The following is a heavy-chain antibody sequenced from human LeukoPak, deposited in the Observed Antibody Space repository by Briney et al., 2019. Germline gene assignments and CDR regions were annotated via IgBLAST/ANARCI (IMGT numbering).Heavy chain of an antibody. J-gene: IGHJ4*02. CDR2: IIPILGIA. V-gene: IGHV1-69*04. CDR3: ARDRTGSGWCLESDY. CDR1: GGTFSSYA. Sequence: SAKVSCKPSGGTFSSYAISWVRQAPGQRLEWMGRIIPILGIANYAQKFQGGVTITADKSTSTAYMELSSLRSEDTAVYYCARDRTGSGWCLESDYWGQGTLVTVSS. D-gene: IGHD6-19*01.